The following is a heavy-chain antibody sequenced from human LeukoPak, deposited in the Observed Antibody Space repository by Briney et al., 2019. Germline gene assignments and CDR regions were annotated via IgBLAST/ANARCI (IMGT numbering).Heavy chain of an antibody. V-gene: IGHV4-34*01. D-gene: IGHD5-18*01. Sequence: SETLSLTCALQGGSFRGFYWSWIPQPPGRGLGGFGEFIHSGSPNSNPSLKSRVSTSLETTPNQLSLRICSASDPHTRVFICARGRGGYSYGYLDYWGEGTLVTVSS. J-gene: IGHJ4*02. CDR2: FIHSGSP. CDR3: ARGRGGYSYGYLDY. CDR1: GGSFRGFY.